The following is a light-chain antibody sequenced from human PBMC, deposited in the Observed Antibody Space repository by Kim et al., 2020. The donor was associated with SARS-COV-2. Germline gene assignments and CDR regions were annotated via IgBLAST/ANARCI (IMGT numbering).Light chain of an antibody. CDR1: QGVSTN. V-gene: IGKV3-15*01. CDR3: QQYNNWPPLT. CDR2: GAS. J-gene: IGKJ4*01. Sequence: VSPGERATHSCRASQGVSTNLAWYQQKPGQAPRLLIYGASTRATGIPARFSGSGSGTEFTLTISSLQSEDFAVYYCQQYNNWPPLTFGGGTKVDIK.